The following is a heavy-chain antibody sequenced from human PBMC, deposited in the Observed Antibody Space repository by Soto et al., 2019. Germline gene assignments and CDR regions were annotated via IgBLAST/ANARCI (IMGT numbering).Heavy chain of an antibody. D-gene: IGHD3-10*01. CDR2: ISGSGGST. CDR3: ARDQYSYGSGSYDYGMDV. Sequence: GGSLRLSCAASGFTFSSYAMSWVRQAPGKGLEWVSAISGSGGSTYYADSVKGRFTISRDNSKNSLYLQMNSLRAEDTAVYYCARDQYSYGSGSYDYGMDVWGQGTTVTVSS. J-gene: IGHJ6*02. V-gene: IGHV3-23*01. CDR1: GFTFSSYA.